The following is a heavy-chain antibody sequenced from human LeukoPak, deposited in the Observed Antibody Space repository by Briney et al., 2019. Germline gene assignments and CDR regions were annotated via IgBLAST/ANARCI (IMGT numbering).Heavy chain of an antibody. CDR2: VSGSGVNT. Sequence: GGSLRLSCAASGFTFSSYAMSWVRQAPGKGLEWVSAVSGSGVNTYYADSVKGRFTISRDNSKNTLYLQMNSLRAEDTAVYYCAKDGSSGYYPSGHWSQGTLVTVSS. J-gene: IGHJ4*02. V-gene: IGHV3-23*01. CDR3: AKDGSSGYYPSGH. CDR1: GFTFSSYA. D-gene: IGHD3-22*01.